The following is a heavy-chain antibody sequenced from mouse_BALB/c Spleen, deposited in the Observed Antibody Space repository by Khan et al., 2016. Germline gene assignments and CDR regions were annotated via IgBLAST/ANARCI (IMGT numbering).Heavy chain of an antibody. V-gene: IGHV3-2*02. CDR1: GYSITSDYA. CDR2: ISYSGST. Sequence: EVQLQESGPGLVKPSQSLSLTCTVTGYSITSDYAWNWIRQFPGNKLEWMGYISYSGSTSYNPSLKSRISITRDTSKNQFFLQLNSVTTEDTATYYCARGYYYGKGSFDYWGQGTTLTVSS. J-gene: IGHJ2*01. D-gene: IGHD1-1*01. CDR3: ARGYYYGKGSFDY.